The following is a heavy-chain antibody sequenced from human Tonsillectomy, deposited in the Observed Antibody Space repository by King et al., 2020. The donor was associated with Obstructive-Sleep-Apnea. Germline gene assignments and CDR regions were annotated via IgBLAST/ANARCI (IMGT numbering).Heavy chain of an antibody. CDR1: GFTFSSYS. J-gene: IGHJ3*02. CDR3: ARGGKAIEGGAFDI. Sequence: VQLVESGGGLVQPGGSLRLSCAASGFTFSSYSMNWVRQAPGKGLEWVSYISSSSSTIYYADSVKGRFTISRDNAKNSLYLQMNSLRAEDTAVYYCARGGKAIEGGAFDIWGQGTMVTVSS. CDR2: ISSSSSTI. D-gene: IGHD3-16*01. V-gene: IGHV3-48*04.